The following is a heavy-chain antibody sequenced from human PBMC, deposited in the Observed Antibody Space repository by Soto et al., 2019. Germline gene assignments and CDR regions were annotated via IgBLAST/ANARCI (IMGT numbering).Heavy chain of an antibody. CDR2: TNEGSGNT. Sequence: ASVKVSCKATGYSFKNYAVHLVRQAPGQRLEWMGFTNEGSGNTRFSQKFQGRISITRDTSASTVYLDLSSLTSEDTAIYYCARDDRSVSGVVTLDHWGPGTLVTVSS. D-gene: IGHD3-3*01. J-gene: IGHJ4*02. CDR1: GYSFKNYA. V-gene: IGHV1-3*01. CDR3: ARDDRSVSGVVTLDH.